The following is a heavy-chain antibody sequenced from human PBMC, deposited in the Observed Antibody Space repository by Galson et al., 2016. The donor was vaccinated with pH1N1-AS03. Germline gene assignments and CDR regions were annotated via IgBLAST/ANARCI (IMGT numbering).Heavy chain of an antibody. D-gene: IGHD5-24*01. Sequence: SLRLSCAASGFTFSSFAMNWVRQAPGKGLEWVSRINSDGSYANYADSVWGRFTISRDNARNSLYLQMDSLRAEDTAVYYCARDRDGSDYFDSWGQGTLVTVSS. J-gene: IGHJ4*02. CDR3: ARDRDGSDYFDS. CDR1: GFTFSSFA. CDR2: INSDGSYA. V-gene: IGHV3-74*01.